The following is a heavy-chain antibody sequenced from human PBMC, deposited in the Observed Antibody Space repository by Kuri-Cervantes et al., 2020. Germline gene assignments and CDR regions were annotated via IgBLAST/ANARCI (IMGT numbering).Heavy chain of an antibody. J-gene: IGHJ5*02. CDR1: GFTXSXYA. V-gene: IGHV3-30-3*01. CDR2: ISYXGSNX. CDR3: ARXGTXXXFRFDP. Sequence: AASGFTXSXYAMHWVRXAPGKGLEWXAVISYXGSNXYYADXVKGRFXISRDXSXNTLYLQXXSLRAEDTAXXYCARXGTXXXFRFDPWGQGTLVTVSS.